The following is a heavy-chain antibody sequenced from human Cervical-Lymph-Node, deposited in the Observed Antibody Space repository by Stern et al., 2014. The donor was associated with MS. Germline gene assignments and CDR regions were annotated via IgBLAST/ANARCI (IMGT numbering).Heavy chain of an antibody. Sequence: VQLVQSGGGLVKPGGSLRLSCAASGFTFSDYYMSWIRQAPGKGLEWVSYISSSGSPIYYADSVKGRCTISRDNAKNSLYLQMNSLRAEDTAVYYCARDSPSWGWCFDYWGQGTLVTVSS. CDR2: ISSSGSPI. D-gene: IGHD6-19*01. J-gene: IGHJ4*02. V-gene: IGHV3-11*01. CDR1: GFTFSDYY. CDR3: ARDSPSWGWCFDY.